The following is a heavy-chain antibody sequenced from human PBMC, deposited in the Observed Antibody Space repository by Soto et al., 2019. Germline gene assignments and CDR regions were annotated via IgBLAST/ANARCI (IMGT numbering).Heavy chain of an antibody. CDR2: ITVSNGNT. CDR3: VRSYRSGELVPTAP. CDR1: GYTFSTYG. J-gene: IGHJ6*02. D-gene: IGHD2-2*01. Sequence: ASVKVSCKASGYTFSTYGVSWVRQAPGQGLEWMGWITVSNGNTNYIDNLQGRVTMTTDTSTSTAYMELRRLTSDDTAVYYCVRSYRSGELVPTAPWGQGTTVTVSS. V-gene: IGHV1-18*04.